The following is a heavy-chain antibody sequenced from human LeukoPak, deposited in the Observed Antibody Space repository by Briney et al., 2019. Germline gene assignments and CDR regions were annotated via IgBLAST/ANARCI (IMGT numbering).Heavy chain of an antibody. CDR3: ARDRLPPPGVYCFDP. V-gene: IGHV3-30-3*01. CDR1: GFTFSTYA. J-gene: IGHJ5*02. CDR2: ISSDGNHK. D-gene: IGHD5-12*01. Sequence: GSLRLSCAASGFTFSTYAMHWVRQAPGKGLERVAAISSDGNHKHFADSVRGRFTISRDNSKNTLFLQMNSLRPDDTAVYYCARDRLPPPGVYCFDPWGQGTLVTVSS.